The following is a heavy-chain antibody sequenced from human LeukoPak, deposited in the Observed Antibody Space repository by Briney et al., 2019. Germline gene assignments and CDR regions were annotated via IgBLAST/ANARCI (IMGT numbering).Heavy chain of an antibody. CDR1: GFIFSNYA. D-gene: IGHD6-19*01. CDR2: ISGSGGST. Sequence: PGGSLRLSCAASGFIFSNYAMSWVRQAPGKGLEWVSAISGSGGSTYYADSVKGRFTISRDNSKNTLYLQMNSLRAEDTAVYYCAKVLRGIAVAEDAFDIWGQGTMVTVSS. CDR3: AKVLRGIAVAEDAFDI. J-gene: IGHJ3*02. V-gene: IGHV3-23*01.